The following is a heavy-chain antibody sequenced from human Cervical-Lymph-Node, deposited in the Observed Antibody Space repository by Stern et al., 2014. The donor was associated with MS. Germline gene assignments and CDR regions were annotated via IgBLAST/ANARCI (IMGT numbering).Heavy chain of an antibody. CDR2: IVPLFGKP. CDR3: ASPLTATSVPFGYHGMDV. Sequence: QVQLVQSGAEVKKPGSSVKVSCKASGDTFSNYATSWVRQAPGQGLEWMGWIVPLFGKPNYAQKFQGRVTITADDSTSTAYMDLSSLRSEDTAVYYCASPLTATSVPFGYHGMDVWGQGTTVTVS. J-gene: IGHJ6*02. CDR1: GDTFSNYA. V-gene: IGHV1-69*01. D-gene: IGHD4-17*01.